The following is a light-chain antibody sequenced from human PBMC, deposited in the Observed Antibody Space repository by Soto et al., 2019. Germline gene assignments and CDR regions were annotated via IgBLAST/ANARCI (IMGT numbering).Light chain of an antibody. Sequence: MPLTQSPSTLAGSVGDRXRIXCRASQRISSWLAWYQKKPGKAPKLLIYDASSLGSGVPSRFSGSGSGTEFTPTISSLQPDDFATYYCQQYNSYPLTFGGGTKVDIK. J-gene: IGKJ4*01. CDR3: QQYNSYPLT. CDR1: QRISSW. CDR2: DAS. V-gene: IGKV1-5*01.